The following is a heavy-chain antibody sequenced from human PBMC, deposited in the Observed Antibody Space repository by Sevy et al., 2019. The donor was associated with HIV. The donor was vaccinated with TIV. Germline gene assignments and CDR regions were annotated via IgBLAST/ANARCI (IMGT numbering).Heavy chain of an antibody. Sequence: GGCLRLSCAGSGFTFSNGMHQVRQAPGKGLEWVAIIWYDGSNKYYTESVKGRFTISRDNSKNMLYLRMNGLRAEDTAVYYCARDKLQTTGSLGDYYYGLDVWGQGTRVTVSS. CDR3: ARDKLQTTGSLGDYYYGLDV. V-gene: IGHV3-33*01. CDR1: GFTFSNG. D-gene: IGHD3-16*01. J-gene: IGHJ6*02. CDR2: IWYDGSNK.